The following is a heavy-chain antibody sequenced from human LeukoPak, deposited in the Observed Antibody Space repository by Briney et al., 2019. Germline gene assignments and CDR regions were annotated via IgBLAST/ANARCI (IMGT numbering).Heavy chain of an antibody. Sequence: GASVKVSCKASGYTFTGYYIHWVRQSPGQGLEWMGWINPHSGGTNYEQKFKGRGTMTRDTYISTAYMEVSRLTSDDTAVYYCARGMYSSGWYGSFDYSGQGTLVTVSS. CDR3: ARGMYSSGWYGSFDY. CDR2: INPHSGGT. J-gene: IGHJ4*02. CDR1: GYTFTGYY. D-gene: IGHD6-19*01. V-gene: IGHV1-2*02.